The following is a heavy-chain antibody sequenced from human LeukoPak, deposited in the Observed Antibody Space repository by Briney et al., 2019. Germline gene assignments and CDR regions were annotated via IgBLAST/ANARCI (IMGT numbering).Heavy chain of an antibody. J-gene: IGHJ4*02. V-gene: IGHV1-18*01. CDR2: ISAYNGNT. D-gene: IGHD3-22*01. CDR1: GYTFINYG. CDR3: ARASWLLDPGGDDY. Sequence: AASVKVSCKASGYTFINYGISWVRQAPGQGLEWTGWISAYNGNTNYAQKFQGRVTMTTDTSTSTAYMELRSLRSDDTAVYYCARASWLLDPGGDDYWGQGTLVTVSS.